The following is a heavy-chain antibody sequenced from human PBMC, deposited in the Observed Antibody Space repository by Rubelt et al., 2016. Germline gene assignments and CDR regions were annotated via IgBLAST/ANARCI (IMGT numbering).Heavy chain of an antibody. D-gene: IGHD5-12*01. CDR1: GFTFSSYE. CDR2: ISSSGSTI. V-gene: IGHV3-48*03. Sequence: EVQLVESGGGLVQPGGSLRLSCAASGFTFSSYEMNWVRQAPGKGLEWVSYISSSGSTIYYAASGKGRFTTSKDNAKNSLYLQMNSLRAEDTAVYYCARSDIVATITDYWGQGTLVTVSS. CDR3: ARSDIVATITDY. J-gene: IGHJ4*02.